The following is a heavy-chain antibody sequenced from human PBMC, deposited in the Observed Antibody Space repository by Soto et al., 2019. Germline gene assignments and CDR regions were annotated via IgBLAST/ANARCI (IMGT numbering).Heavy chain of an antibody. CDR2: ISGSGGST. Sequence: GGSLRLSCAASGFTFTSYSMSWVRQAPGKGLEWVSTISGSGGSTYYADSVKGRFTISRDNSNNTLYLQMNSLRAEDTAVYYCAKDLSVAGTPTSVFDYWGQETLVTVSS. CDR1: GFTFTSYS. J-gene: IGHJ4*02. CDR3: AKDLSVAGTPTSVFDY. V-gene: IGHV3-23*01. D-gene: IGHD6-13*01.